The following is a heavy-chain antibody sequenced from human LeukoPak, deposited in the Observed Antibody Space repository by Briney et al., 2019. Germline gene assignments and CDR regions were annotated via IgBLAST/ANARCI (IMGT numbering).Heavy chain of an antibody. CDR1: GFTFSGFV. CDR2: ISGSGDNT. Sequence: PGGSLRLSCAASGFTFSGFVMSWVRRTPGKGLEWVSGISGSGDNTLYAASVKGRFTISRDNSKNTLYLEMNSLRAEDTAIYYCAKMKGHPLQKYYMDVWGQGTTVTVSS. J-gene: IGHJ6*01. CDR3: AKMKGHPLQKYYMDV. D-gene: IGHD2/OR15-2a*01. V-gene: IGHV3-23*01.